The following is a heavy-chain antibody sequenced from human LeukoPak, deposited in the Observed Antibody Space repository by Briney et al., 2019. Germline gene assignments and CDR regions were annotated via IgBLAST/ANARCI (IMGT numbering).Heavy chain of an antibody. CDR3: ARVSGYSYAWDYFDY. CDR1: GFTLSNAW. J-gene: IGHJ4*02. V-gene: IGHV3-15*05. D-gene: IGHD5-18*01. CDR2: IKSKTDGGTT. Sequence: GGSLRLSCAASGFTLSNAWMSWVRQAPGKGLEWVGRIKSKTDGGTTDYAAPVKGRFTISRDNAKNTLYLQMNSLRAEDTAVYYCARVSGYSYAWDYFDYWGQGTLVTVSS.